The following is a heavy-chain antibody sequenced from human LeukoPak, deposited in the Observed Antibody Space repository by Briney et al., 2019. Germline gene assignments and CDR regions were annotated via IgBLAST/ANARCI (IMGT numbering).Heavy chain of an antibody. J-gene: IGHJ4*02. Sequence: GASVKVSCKASGYTFTSYGISWVRQAPGQGLEWMGWISAYNGNTNCAQKLQGRVTMTTDTSTSTAYMELRSLRSDDTAVYHCARAGIVVVPAAILGPKELDYWGQGTLVTVSS. D-gene: IGHD2-2*02. CDR1: GYTFTSYG. CDR2: ISAYNGNT. CDR3: ARAGIVVVPAAILGPKELDY. V-gene: IGHV1-18*01.